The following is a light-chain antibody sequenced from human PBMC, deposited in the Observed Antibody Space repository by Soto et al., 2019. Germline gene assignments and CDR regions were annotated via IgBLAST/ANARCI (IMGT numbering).Light chain of an antibody. CDR1: SSNIGAGYD. CDR2: GNS. Sequence: QSVLTQPPSVSGAPGQRVTISCTGSSSNIGAGYDVHWYQQLPGTAPKLLIHGNSNRPSGVPDRFSGSKSGTSAALAITGLQAEDEADYYCQSDDSSLSGSVVFGGGTKLTVL. V-gene: IGLV1-40*01. J-gene: IGLJ2*01. CDR3: QSDDSSLSGSVV.